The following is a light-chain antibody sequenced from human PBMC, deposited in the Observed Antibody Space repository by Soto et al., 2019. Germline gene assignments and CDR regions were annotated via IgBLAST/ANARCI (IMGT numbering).Light chain of an antibody. CDR3: QQYNNWPRIT. V-gene: IGKV3-15*01. J-gene: IGKJ5*01. Sequence: EIVMTQSPATLSVSPGERATLSCRASQSVRSNLAWYQQKPGQAPRLLIYGASTRATGIPARFSGSGSGTEFTLTISSLQSEDFAVYYRQQYNNWPRITFGQGTRLEIK. CDR2: GAS. CDR1: QSVRSN.